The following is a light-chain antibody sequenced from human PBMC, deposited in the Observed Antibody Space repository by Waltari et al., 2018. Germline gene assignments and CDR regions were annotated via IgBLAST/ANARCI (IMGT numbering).Light chain of an antibody. V-gene: IGLV2-14*01. CDR2: EVS. CDR1: SSDIGGCDS. J-gene: IGLJ2*01. CDR3: SSCADTDTLWV. Sequence: QSALTQPASLSASPGQSITISCNGSSSDIGGCDSVSWYQHHPGKPPRLLLFEVSQRPSCVSSRFSGSKSGNAASLTISGLQIEDEADHYCSSCADTDTLWVFGGGTKVTVL.